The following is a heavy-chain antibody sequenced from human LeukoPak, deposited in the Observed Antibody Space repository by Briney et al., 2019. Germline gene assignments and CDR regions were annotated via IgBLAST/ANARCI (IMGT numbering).Heavy chain of an antibody. D-gene: IGHD3-10*01. Sequence: ASVKVSCKASGYTFTGYYMHWVRQAPGQGLEWMGWINPNSGGTNYAQKFQGRVTMTRDTSISTAYMGLSRLRSDDTAVYYCARVVLWFGELRGFDPWGQGTLVTVSS. CDR3: ARVVLWFGELRGFDP. CDR2: INPNSGGT. CDR1: GYTFTGYY. V-gene: IGHV1-2*02. J-gene: IGHJ5*02.